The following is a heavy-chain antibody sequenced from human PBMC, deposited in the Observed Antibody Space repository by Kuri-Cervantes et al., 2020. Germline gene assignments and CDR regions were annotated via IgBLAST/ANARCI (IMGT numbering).Heavy chain of an antibody. V-gene: IGHV4-59*12. CDR3: ARGDYGGNGWYFDL. CDR2: IYYSGST. CDR1: GGSISSYY. Sequence: GSLRLSCTVSGGSISSYYWSWIRQPPGKGLEWIGYIYYSGSTNYNPSLKSRVTISVDTSKNQFSLKLSSVTAADTAVYYCARGDYGGNGWYFDLWGRGTLVTVSS. D-gene: IGHD4-23*01. J-gene: IGHJ2*01.